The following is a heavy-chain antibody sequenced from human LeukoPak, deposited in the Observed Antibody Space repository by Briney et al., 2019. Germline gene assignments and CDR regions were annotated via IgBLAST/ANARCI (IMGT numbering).Heavy chain of an antibody. J-gene: IGHJ4*02. Sequence: SETLSLTCTVSGGSISSGDYYWSWIRQHPGTGLEWIGYIYYSGDTYYNPSLKSRVTISVDTSKNQFSLKLSSVTAADTAVYYCAIAPRDTNSWYYFDYWGQGTLVSVSS. D-gene: IGHD5-18*01. CDR2: IYYSGDT. V-gene: IGHV4-31*02. CDR1: GGSISSGDYY. CDR3: AIAPRDTNSWYYFDY.